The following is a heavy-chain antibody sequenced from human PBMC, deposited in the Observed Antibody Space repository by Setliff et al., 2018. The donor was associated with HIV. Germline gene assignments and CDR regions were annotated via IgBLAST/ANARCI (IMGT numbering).Heavy chain of an antibody. CDR2: IDIRTTYI. V-gene: IGHV3-11*05. D-gene: IGHD2-8*01. Sequence: PGGSLRLSCAASGFSFSDYYMHWIRQAPGKGLEWISHIDIRTTYIQYADSAKGRFTISRDSAKNSLYLQMNSLRAEDTAVYYCAREWSAFDIWGQGTMVTVSS. CDR3: AREWSAFDI. J-gene: IGHJ3*02. CDR1: GFSFSDYY.